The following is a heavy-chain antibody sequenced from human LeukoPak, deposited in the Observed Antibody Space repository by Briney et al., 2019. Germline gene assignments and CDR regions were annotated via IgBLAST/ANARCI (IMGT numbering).Heavy chain of an antibody. CDR2: ISYDGSNK. CDR1: GFTFSSYA. D-gene: IGHD3-10*01. Sequence: PGGSLRLSCAASGFTFSSYAMHWVRQAPGKGLGWVAVISYDGSNKYYADSVKGRFTISRDNAKNSLYLQMNSLRAEDTAVYYCASTVRAQSDYWGQGTLVTVSS. J-gene: IGHJ4*02. CDR3: ASTVRAQSDY. V-gene: IGHV3-30-3*01.